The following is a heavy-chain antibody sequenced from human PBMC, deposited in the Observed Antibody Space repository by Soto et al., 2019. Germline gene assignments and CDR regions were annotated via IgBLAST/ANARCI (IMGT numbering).Heavy chain of an antibody. J-gene: IGHJ6*02. V-gene: IGHV3-33*06. CDR3: AKDKDLVLSPGVLCFYWMDV. CDR2: IWHDGSNK. CDR1: GFAFNNYG. D-gene: IGHD2-15*01. Sequence: QMQLVESGGGVVQPGRSLRLSCVASGFAFNNYGMHWVRQLPGKGLEWVAVIWHDGSNKYYADSVQGRVTVSRDNADNTMYREINSLRADDTATYYCAKDKDLVLSPGVLCFYWMDVWGHGTTFIVSS.